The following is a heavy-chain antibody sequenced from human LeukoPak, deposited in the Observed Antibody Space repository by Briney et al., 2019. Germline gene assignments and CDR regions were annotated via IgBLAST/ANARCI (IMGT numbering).Heavy chain of an antibody. CDR3: ATARYSPGWFDP. Sequence: GASVKVSCKASGYTFTSYYMHWVRQAPGKGLEWMGGFDPEDGETIYAQKFQGRVTMTEDTSTDTAYMELSSLRSEDTAVYYCATARYSPGWFDPWGQGTLVTVSS. D-gene: IGHD1-14*01. CDR1: GYTFTSYY. CDR2: FDPEDGET. V-gene: IGHV1-24*01. J-gene: IGHJ5*02.